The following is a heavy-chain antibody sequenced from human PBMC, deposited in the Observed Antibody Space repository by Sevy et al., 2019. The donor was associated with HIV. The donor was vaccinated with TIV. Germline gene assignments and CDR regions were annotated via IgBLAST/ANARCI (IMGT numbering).Heavy chain of an antibody. CDR3: ARSVYGSGTSLNDY. D-gene: IGHD3-10*01. Sequence: ASVKVSCKASGYYFTGYYVHWVRQAPGQGLEWMGWINPNGGGTNIGQKFHGRVTMSRDTSITTAYMELTRLRSNDTGVYFCARSVYGSGTSLNDYWGQGTLVTVSS. V-gene: IGHV1-2*02. CDR2: INPNGGGT. J-gene: IGHJ4*02. CDR1: GYYFTGYY.